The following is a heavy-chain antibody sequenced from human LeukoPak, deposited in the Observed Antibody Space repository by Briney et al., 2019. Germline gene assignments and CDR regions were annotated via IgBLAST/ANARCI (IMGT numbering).Heavy chain of an antibody. CDR1: GGTFSSYA. V-gene: IGHV1-69*13. Sequence: APVKVSCKASGGTFSSYAISWVRQAPGQGLEWMGGIIPIFGTANYAQKFQGRVTITADESTSTAYMELSSLRSEDTAVYYCARRGYSSGWYTEDYWGQGTLVTVSS. D-gene: IGHD6-19*01. CDR3: ARRGYSSGWYTEDY. CDR2: IIPIFGTA. J-gene: IGHJ4*02.